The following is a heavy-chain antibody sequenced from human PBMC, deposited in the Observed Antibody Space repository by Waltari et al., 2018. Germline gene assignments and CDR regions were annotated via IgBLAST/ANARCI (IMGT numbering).Heavy chain of an antibody. CDR3: ARGIVMVTHDPHFDY. V-gene: IGHV4-34*01. CDR1: GGSFSGYY. D-gene: IGHD2-15*01. Sequence: QVQLQQWGAGLLKPSETLSLTCAVYGGSFSGYYWSWIRQPPGKGLEWIGEINHRGRPTDNRAIKSRVTISVDTSTDQFALKLSSVTAADTAVYDCARGIVMVTHDPHFDYWGQGTLVTVSS. CDR2: INHRGRP. J-gene: IGHJ4*02.